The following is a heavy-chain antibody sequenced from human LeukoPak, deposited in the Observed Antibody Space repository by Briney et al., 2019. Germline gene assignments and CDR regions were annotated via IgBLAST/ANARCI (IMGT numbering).Heavy chain of an antibody. CDR2: IKQDGSDK. V-gene: IGHV3-7*01. J-gene: IGHJ4*02. CDR3: AREVWGPEY. Sequence: GRSLRLSCAASGFTFSSYAMHWVRQAPGKGLEWVGNIKQDGSDKNYMDSVKGRFTISRDNTKNSVYLQMSSLRAEDTAVYYCAREVWGPEYWGQGTLVTVSS. D-gene: IGHD1-14*01. CDR1: GFTFSSYA.